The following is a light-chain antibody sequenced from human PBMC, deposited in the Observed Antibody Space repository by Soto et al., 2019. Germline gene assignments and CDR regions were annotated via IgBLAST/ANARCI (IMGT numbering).Light chain of an antibody. J-gene: IGKJ5*01. V-gene: IGKV3-11*01. CDR1: QSVSSN. Sequence: EIVMTQSPATLSVSPGERATLSCRASQSVSSNLAWYQQKPGQAPRLLIYDASSSASGIPARFSGSGSGTDFTLTISSLEPEDFAVYYCQQGGNWPLTFGQGTRLEIK. CDR3: QQGGNWPLT. CDR2: DAS.